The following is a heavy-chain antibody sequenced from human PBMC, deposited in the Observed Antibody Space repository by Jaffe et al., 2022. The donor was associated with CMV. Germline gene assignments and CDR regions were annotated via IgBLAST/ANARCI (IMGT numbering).Heavy chain of an antibody. CDR2: IKQDGSEK. CDR1: GFTFSSYW. J-gene: IGHJ6*03. D-gene: IGHD1-7*01. CDR3: AREGGNYPDYRYYYMDV. Sequence: EVQLVESGGGLVQPGGSLRLSCAASGFTFSSYWMSWVRQAPGKGLEWVANIKQDGSEKYYVDSVKGRFTISRDNAKNSLYLQMNSLRAEDTAVYYCAREGGNYPDYRYYYMDVWGKGTTVTVSS. V-gene: IGHV3-7*03.